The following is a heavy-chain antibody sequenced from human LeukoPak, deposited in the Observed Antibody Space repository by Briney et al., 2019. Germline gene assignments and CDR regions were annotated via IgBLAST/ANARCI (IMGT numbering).Heavy chain of an antibody. Sequence: GGSLRLSCAGSGFTFRSYAMRWVRQAPGKGLEWVSGITGSGGSTYYADSVKGRFTISRDNSKNTLYLQMNSLRAEDTAVYYCAKGSAAAAGYFDYWGQGTLVTVSS. CDR3: AKGSAAAAGYFDY. CDR1: GFTFRSYA. CDR2: ITGSGGST. D-gene: IGHD6-13*01. V-gene: IGHV3-23*01. J-gene: IGHJ4*02.